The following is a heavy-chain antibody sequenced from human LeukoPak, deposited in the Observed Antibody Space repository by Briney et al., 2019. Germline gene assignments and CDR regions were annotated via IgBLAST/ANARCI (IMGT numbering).Heavy chain of an antibody. D-gene: IGHD2-21*02. CDR2: INPNSGGT. J-gene: IGHJ4*02. CDR1: GYTFTGYY. CDR3: ARVSKGYCGGYRYSDY. V-gene: IGHV1-2*02. Sequence: GASVKVSCRASGYTFTGYYMHWVRQAPGQGLEWMGWINPNSGGTNYAQKFQSRITMTRDASISTAYMDLSRLRSDDTAVYYCARVSKGYCGGYRYSDYWGQGTLVTVSS.